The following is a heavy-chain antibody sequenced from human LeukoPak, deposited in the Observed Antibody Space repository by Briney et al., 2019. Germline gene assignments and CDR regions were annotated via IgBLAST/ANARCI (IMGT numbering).Heavy chain of an antibody. J-gene: IGHJ4*02. V-gene: IGHV3-23*01. CDR1: GFTFSSYA. CDR3: AKFLVYAIPRNYFDY. D-gene: IGHD2-8*01. Sequence: GGSLRLSCAASGFTFSSYAMSWVRQAPGKGPEWVSAISGSGGSTYYADSVKGRFTISRDNSKNTLYLQMNSLRAEDTAVYYCAKFLVYAIPRNYFDYWGQGTLVTVSS. CDR2: ISGSGGST.